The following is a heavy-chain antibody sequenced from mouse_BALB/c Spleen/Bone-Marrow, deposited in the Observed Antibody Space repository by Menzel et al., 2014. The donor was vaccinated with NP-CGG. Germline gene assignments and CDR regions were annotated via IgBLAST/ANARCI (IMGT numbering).Heavy chain of an antibody. Sequence: QVQLQQSGPELVKPGASVKMSCKASGYTFTSYYIHWVKQRPGQGLEWIGWIYPGDGSTKYNEKFKGKTTLTADKSSSTAYKLLSSLTSEDSAIYFCARGDYYYGSSRAWFAYWGQGTLVTVSA. D-gene: IGHD1-1*01. J-gene: IGHJ3*01. CDR3: ARGDYYYGSSRAWFAY. V-gene: IGHV1S56*01. CDR2: IYPGDGST. CDR1: GYTFTSYY.